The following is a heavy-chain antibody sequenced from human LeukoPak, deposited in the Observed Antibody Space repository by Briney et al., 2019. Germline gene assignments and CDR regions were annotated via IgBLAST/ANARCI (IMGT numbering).Heavy chain of an antibody. J-gene: IGHJ4*02. V-gene: IGHV3-23*01. CDR3: AKRAQGDSGWYTFDY. CDR2: ISNGGDTA. Sequence: AGGSLRLSCAASGFTFSPSAMNWVRQAPGKGLEWVSTISNGGDTAYYADSVKGRFTISKDNSKNTLFLQMNSLRVDDTALYYCAKRAQGDSGWYTFDYWGQGSLVTVSS. CDR1: GFTFSPSA. D-gene: IGHD6-19*01.